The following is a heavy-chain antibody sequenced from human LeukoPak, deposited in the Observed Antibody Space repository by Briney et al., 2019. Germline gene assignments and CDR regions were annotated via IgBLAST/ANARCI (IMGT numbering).Heavy chain of an antibody. V-gene: IGHV3-30*04. CDR1: GFTFSTYA. CDR3: ARDPMADFDY. CDR2: ISSDGKSK. J-gene: IGHJ4*02. D-gene: IGHD2-8*01. Sequence: QPGRSLSLSCAASGFTFSTYAFHWVRQAPGTGLEWVAVISSDGKSKIYADSVKGRFTISRDNSKNTLFLQMNSLRTEDTAVCYCARDPMADFDYWGQGALVTVSS.